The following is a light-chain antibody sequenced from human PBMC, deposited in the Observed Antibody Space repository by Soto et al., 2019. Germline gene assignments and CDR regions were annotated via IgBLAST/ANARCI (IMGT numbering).Light chain of an antibody. Sequence: QYVLTQPRSVSGSPGQAVTISCTGTNSDVGHYNYVSWYQQHPGKAPKLIIFDVDKRPSGVPDRFSGSKSGNTASLTISGLQAEDEADYYCCSYAGSSWIFGGGTKLTVL. V-gene: IGLV2-11*01. CDR3: CSYAGSSWI. CDR2: DVD. J-gene: IGLJ2*01. CDR1: NSDVGHYNY.